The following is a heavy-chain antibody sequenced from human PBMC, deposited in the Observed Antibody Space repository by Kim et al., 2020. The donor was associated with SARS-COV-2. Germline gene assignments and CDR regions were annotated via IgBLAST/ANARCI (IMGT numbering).Heavy chain of an antibody. Sequence: GGSLRLSCAASGFTFSSYGMHWVRQAPGKGLEWVAVISYDGSNKYYADSVKGRFTISRDNSKNTLYLQMNSLRAEDTAVYYCAKDLEQVLWFGELPDYWGQGTLVTVSS. CDR2: ISYDGSNK. J-gene: IGHJ4*02. V-gene: IGHV3-30*18. D-gene: IGHD3-10*01. CDR3: AKDLEQVLWFGELPDY. CDR1: GFTFSSYG.